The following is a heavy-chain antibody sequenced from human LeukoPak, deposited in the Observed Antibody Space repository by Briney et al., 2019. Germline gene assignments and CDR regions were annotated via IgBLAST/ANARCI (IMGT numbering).Heavy chain of an antibody. CDR3: ARGIIAVAAASDF. Sequence: GGSVRLSCAASGFTFSSYSVNWVRQAPGKGLEWVSYISGSSGTIYYADSVKGRFTISRDNAKNSLYLQMNSLRAEDTAVYYCARGIIAVAAASDFWGQGTLVTVSS. CDR2: ISGSSGTI. V-gene: IGHV3-48*01. D-gene: IGHD6-19*01. CDR1: GFTFSSYS. J-gene: IGHJ4*02.